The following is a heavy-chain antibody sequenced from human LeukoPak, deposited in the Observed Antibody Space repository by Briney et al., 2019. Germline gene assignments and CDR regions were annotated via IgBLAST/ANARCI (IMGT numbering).Heavy chain of an antibody. CDR1: GFTFSGHN. J-gene: IGHJ3*02. D-gene: IGHD3-22*01. CDR3: AKDGGDYYDSSGPPDAFDI. CDR2: ISGSGGST. V-gene: IGHV3-23*01. Sequence: GGSLRLSCAASGFTFSGHNMSWVRQAPGKGLEWVSAISGSGGSTYYADSVKGRFTISRDNSKNTLYLQMNSLRAEDTAVYYCAKDGGDYYDSSGPPDAFDIWGQGTMVTVSS.